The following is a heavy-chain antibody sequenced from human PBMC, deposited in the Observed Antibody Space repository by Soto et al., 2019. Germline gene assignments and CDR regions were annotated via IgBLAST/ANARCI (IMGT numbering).Heavy chain of an antibody. V-gene: IGHV4-34*01. CDR3: ARGREIFGAVTPFEY. CDR1: GAPFSGYY. D-gene: IGHD3-3*01. J-gene: IGHJ4*02. CDR2: INHTGST. Sequence: AETLSLTCAVYGAPFSGYYWTWVRQPPGKGLEWIGEINHTGSTKYNPPLKSRVTISLDMSKNQFSLSLRSVTAADTAVYYCARGREIFGAVTPFEYWGQGTQVTVSS.